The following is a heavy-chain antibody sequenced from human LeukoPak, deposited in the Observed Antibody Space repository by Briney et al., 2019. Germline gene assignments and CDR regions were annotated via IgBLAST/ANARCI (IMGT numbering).Heavy chain of an antibody. J-gene: IGHJ6*02. CDR1: GYIFAHNG. CDR2: ISAYNGDT. Sequence: ASVKVSCKTSGYIFAHNGISWVRQAPGQGPEWMGWISAYNGDTNYAQNFQGRVTMTRDTSTSTVYMELRSLRSDDTAVYYCATDTVTTGYYYYGMDVWGQGTTVTVSS. V-gene: IGHV1-18*01. CDR3: ATDTVTTGYYYYGMDV. D-gene: IGHD4-17*01.